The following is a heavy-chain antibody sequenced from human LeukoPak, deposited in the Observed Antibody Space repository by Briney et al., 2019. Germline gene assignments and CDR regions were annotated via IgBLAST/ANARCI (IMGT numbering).Heavy chain of an antibody. CDR2: ISSNGGST. CDR1: GFTFSSYA. CDR3: ARGPDY. Sequence: GGSLRLSCAASGFTFSSYAMHWVSQAPGKGLEYVSAISSNGGSTYYANSVKGRFAISRDNSKNTLYLQMGSLRAEDMAVYYCARGPDYWGQGTLVTVSS. V-gene: IGHV3-64*01. J-gene: IGHJ4*02.